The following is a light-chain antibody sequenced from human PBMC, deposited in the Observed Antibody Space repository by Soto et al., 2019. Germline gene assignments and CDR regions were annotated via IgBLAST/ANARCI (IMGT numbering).Light chain of an antibody. CDR1: QSVTSNS. CDR3: QQFGTSPGT. V-gene: IGKV3-20*01. Sequence: EIVLTQSPGTLSLSPGERATLSCRASQSVTSNSLAWYQHKLGQAPRLLIYDASSRVTGIPDRFSGSGSGTDLTLTISRLEPEDLAEYFCQQFGTSPGTFGPGNKVDIK. CDR2: DAS. J-gene: IGKJ3*01.